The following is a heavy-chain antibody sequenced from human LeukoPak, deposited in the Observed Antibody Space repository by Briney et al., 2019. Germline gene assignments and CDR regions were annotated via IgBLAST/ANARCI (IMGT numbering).Heavy chain of an antibody. J-gene: IGHJ6*02. CDR1: GYTFTSYG. CDR2: ISAYNGNT. CDR3: ARDRYCSSTSCSNDYYYYYGMDV. Sequence: GASVKVSCKASGYTFTSYGISWVRQAPGQGLEWMGWISAYNGNTSYAQKLQGRVTMTTDTSTSTAYMELRSLRSDDTAVYYCARDRYCSSTSCSNDYYYYYGMDVWGQGTTVTVSS. D-gene: IGHD2-2*01. V-gene: IGHV1-18*01.